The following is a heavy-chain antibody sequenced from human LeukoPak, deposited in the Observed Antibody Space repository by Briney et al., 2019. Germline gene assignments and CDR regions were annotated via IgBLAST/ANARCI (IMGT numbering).Heavy chain of an antibody. CDR1: GLTDSSNY. D-gene: IGHD3-3*02. J-gene: IGHJ3*02. Sequence: GGSLRLFCAACGLTDSSNYMRWVREATGKGVEGVSVIYSGGSTYYADSVKARLTITRDNSKNTLYLQMNSRRAEDTAVYYCAREISRTGAFDIWGQGTMVTVSS. CDR2: IYSGGST. V-gene: IGHV3-53*05. CDR3: AREISRTGAFDI.